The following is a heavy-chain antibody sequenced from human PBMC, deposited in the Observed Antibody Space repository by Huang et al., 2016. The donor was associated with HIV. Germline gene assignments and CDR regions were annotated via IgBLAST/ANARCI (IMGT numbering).Heavy chain of an antibody. J-gene: IGHJ4*02. CDR3: ARRRSLITASGYDS. Sequence: EVQLVQSGAEVKKPGESLKISCKVFGFDFTNYWIGWVRQLPGKGLEWVGIIYPRDSDTRYSPSFRGQVTSSADTSISTAYLQWTSLKASDTAIYYCARRRSLITASGYDSWGQGALVTVSS. D-gene: IGHD6-13*01. V-gene: IGHV5-51*01. CDR1: GFDFTNYW. CDR2: IYPRDSDT.